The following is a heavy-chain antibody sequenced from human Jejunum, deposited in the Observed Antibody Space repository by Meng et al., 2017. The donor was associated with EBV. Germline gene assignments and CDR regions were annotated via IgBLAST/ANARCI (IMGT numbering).Heavy chain of an antibody. J-gene: IGHJ4*02. CDR1: GGSVNSGNVY. V-gene: IGHV4-61*01. CDR3: AGLRYSGYDRAFDY. Sequence: PLRGPGPGLVKPSETLSLTCTVSGGSVNSGNVYWSWIRQSPGKGLEWIGYIYYSGSTNYIPSLKSRVTISLDTSKNQFSLKLSSVTAADTAVYYCAGLRYSGYDRAFDYWGQGALVTVSS. D-gene: IGHD5-12*01. CDR2: IYYSGST.